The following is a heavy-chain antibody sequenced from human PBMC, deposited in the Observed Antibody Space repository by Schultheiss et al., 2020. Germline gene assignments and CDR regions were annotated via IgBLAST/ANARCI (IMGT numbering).Heavy chain of an antibody. Sequence: GGSLRLSCAASGFTFSNAWMNWVRQATGKGLEWVSAIGTAGDTYYPGSVKGRFTISRENAKNSLYLQMNSLRAGDTAVYYCARAVTMVQGVIDGMDVWGQGTTVTVSS. D-gene: IGHD3-10*01. CDR2: IGTAGDT. CDR1: GFTFSNAW. V-gene: IGHV3-13*01. CDR3: ARAVTMVQGVIDGMDV. J-gene: IGHJ6*02.